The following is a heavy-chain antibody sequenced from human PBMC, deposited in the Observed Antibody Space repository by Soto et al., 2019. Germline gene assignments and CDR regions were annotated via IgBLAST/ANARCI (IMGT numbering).Heavy chain of an antibody. Sequence: QVQLQESGPGLVMPSQTLSLTCTVSGGSISSGGYYWSWIRQHPGKGLEWIGYIYYSGSTYYNPSLKSRVTISVDTSKNQCSLKLSSVTAADTAVYYCARDRQKAHVPGEDHYYYMDVWGKGTTVTVSS. D-gene: IGHD3-16*01. CDR3: ARDRQKAHVPGEDHYYYMDV. CDR2: IYYSGST. CDR1: GGSISSGGYY. V-gene: IGHV4-31*03. J-gene: IGHJ6*03.